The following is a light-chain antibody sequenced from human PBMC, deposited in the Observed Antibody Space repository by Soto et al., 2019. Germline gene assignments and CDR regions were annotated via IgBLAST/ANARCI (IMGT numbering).Light chain of an antibody. V-gene: IGLV2-14*01. CDR2: DVS. CDR3: SSYTSSSPYV. J-gene: IGLJ1*01. CDR1: SSDVGGYNY. Sequence: QSALTQPASVSGSPGQSITISCTGTSSDVGGYNYVSWYQQYPVKAPKLMIYDVSNRPSGVSNRFSGSKSGNTASLTISGLQAEDEADYYCSSYTSSSPYVFGTGTKLTVL.